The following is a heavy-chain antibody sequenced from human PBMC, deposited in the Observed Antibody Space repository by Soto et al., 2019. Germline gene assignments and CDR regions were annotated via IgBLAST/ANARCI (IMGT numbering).Heavy chain of an antibody. CDR2: IYYSGSS. D-gene: IGHD1-26*01. CDR3: ARDYGSYSAGFDS. CDR1: GGSINDYF. J-gene: IGHJ4*02. V-gene: IGHV4-59*01. Sequence: SETLSLTXTVSGGSINDYFWSWIRHPPGKGLEWIGYIYYSGSSNYNPSLRSRVTISVDTSKNQFSLKLSSVTAADTAVYYCARDYGSYSAGFDSWGQGTLVTVSS.